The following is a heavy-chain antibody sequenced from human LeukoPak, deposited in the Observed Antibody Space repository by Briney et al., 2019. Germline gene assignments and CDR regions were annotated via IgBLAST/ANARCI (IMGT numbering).Heavy chain of an antibody. Sequence: GGSLRLSCAASGFTVSTKYMSWVRQAPGKGLEWVSLSYSDGSTYYADSVKGRITISRDNSKYTLYLQMNSLRAEDTAVYYCASYYLEWLFGWAFDIWGQGTMVTVFS. CDR1: GFTVSTKY. V-gene: IGHV3-66*02. CDR3: ASYYLEWLFGWAFDI. J-gene: IGHJ3*02. CDR2: SYSDGST. D-gene: IGHD3-3*01.